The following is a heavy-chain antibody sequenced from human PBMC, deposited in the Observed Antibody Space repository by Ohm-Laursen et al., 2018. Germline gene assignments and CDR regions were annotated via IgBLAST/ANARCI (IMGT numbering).Heavy chain of an antibody. CDR2: IRSNTYGGTT. CDR1: GFTFGDYA. CDR3: ARVGHY. J-gene: IGHJ4*02. V-gene: IGHV3-49*03. Sequence: SLRLSCSASGFTFGDYAMSWFRQAPGKGLEWVGFIRSNTYGGTTEYAASVKGRFTISRDDSKSIAYLQMNSLRAEDTAVYYCARVGHYWGQGTLVTVSS.